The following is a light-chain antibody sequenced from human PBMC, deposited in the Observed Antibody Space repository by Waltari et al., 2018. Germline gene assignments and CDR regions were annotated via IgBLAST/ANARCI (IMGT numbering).Light chain of an antibody. CDR2: EDN. J-gene: IGLJ3*02. V-gene: IGLV2-23*01. CDR1: SIDVGSYNL. CDR3: CSYAGSGTTWV. Sequence: QSALTQSDSVSGSPGQSITISCTGASIDVGSYNLVSCYQQHPDKAPKLMIYEDNKRPSGVSTRFSGSKSGNTASLTISGLQAEDEADYYCCSYAGSGTTWVFGGGTKLTVL.